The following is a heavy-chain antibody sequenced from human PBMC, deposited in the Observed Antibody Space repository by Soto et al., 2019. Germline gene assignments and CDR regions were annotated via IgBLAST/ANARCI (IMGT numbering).Heavy chain of an antibody. D-gene: IGHD2-8*02. CDR2: ILVGGST. Sequence: GCLRLSCTASGLTCSSYDMSWVRQAPGKGLEWVSTILVGGSTYYADSVKGRFTISRDNSKNTLYLQMNSLTAGDTAVYYCAKATATGGGAFDICGQGTMVTVSS. CDR3: AKATATGGGAFDI. J-gene: IGHJ3*02. V-gene: IGHV3-23*01. CDR1: GLTCSSYD.